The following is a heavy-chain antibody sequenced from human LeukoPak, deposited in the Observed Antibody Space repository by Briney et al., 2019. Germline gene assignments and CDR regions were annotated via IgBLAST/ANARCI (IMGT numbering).Heavy chain of an antibody. CDR1: GFTASSSY. V-gene: IGHV3-53*01. CDR3: ARAREGCTNYAFDI. D-gene: IGHD2-8*01. CDR2: IYSGGST. J-gene: IGHJ3*02. Sequence: PGGSLRLSCAASGFTASSSYISGVRQAPGKGLEWVSVIYSGGSTYYADSVKGRFTISRDNSKNTLHLQMNSLRAEDTAVYYCARAREGCTNYAFDIWGQGTMVTVSS.